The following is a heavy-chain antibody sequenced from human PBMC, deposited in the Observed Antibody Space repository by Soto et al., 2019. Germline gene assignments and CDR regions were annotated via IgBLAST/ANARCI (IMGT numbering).Heavy chain of an antibody. CDR1: GFTFGSYA. Sequence: GGSLRLSCAVSGFTFGSYAMAWVRQAPGRGLEWVAVISASGYNTYYADSVEGRFTISRDNFENTVYLQMNSLGADDTAVYYCAKFGGRGWNDSSSNWFDPWGQGTLVTVSS. CDR2: ISASGYNT. J-gene: IGHJ5*02. V-gene: IGHV3-23*01. D-gene: IGHD1-1*01. CDR3: AKFGGRGWNDSSSNWFDP.